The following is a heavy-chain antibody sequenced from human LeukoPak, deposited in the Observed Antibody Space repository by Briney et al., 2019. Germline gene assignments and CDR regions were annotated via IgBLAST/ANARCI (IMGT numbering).Heavy chain of an antibody. Sequence: GASVKVSCKVSRYTLTELSMHWVRQAPGKGLEWMGGFDPEDGETIYAQKFQGRVTMTEDTSTDTAYMELSSLRSEDTAVYYCATGPILQGYYEISYWGQGTLVTVSS. J-gene: IGHJ4*02. V-gene: IGHV1-24*01. CDR1: RYTLTELS. CDR2: FDPEDGET. D-gene: IGHD3-22*01. CDR3: ATGPILQGYYEISY.